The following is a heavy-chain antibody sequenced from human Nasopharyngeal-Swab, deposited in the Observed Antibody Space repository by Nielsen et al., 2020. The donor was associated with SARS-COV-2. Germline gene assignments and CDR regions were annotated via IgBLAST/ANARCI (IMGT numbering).Heavy chain of an antibody. CDR1: GFSFTNYV. J-gene: IGHJ4*02. CDR3: ASPYYGDY. CDR2: IYVGNGDT. Sequence: ASVKVSCKASGFSFTNYVIHWVRQAPGQRPEWMGWIYVGNGDTQYTPNFQGRVTFTRDTSANTAYMEMSSLTSEDTAVFYCASPYYGDYWGQGTLVTVSS. V-gene: IGHV1-3*01.